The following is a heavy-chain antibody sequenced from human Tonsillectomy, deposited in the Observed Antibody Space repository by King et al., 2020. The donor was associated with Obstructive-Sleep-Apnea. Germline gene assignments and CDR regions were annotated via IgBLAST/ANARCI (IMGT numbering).Heavy chain of an antibody. V-gene: IGHV4-59*01. D-gene: IGHD3-9*01. Sequence: VQLQESGPGLVKPSETLSLTCTVSGGSISSYYWSWIRQPPGKGLEWIGNIYYSGSTNYNPSLESRITISVDTSKSQFSLKLSSVTAADTAVYYCARTSEEFYDILTGYRSYYFDYWGQGTLVTVSS. CDR3: ARTSEEFYDILTGYRSYYFDY. J-gene: IGHJ4*02. CDR1: GGSISSYY. CDR2: IYYSGST.